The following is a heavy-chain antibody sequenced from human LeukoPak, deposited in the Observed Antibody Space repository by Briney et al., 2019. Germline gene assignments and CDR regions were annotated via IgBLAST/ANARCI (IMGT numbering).Heavy chain of an antibody. D-gene: IGHD6-13*01. Sequence: QPGGSLRLSCVASGFIFSRYGMHWVRQAPGKGLEYVSAINNSGGSTYYANSVKGRFTISRDNSKNTLYLQMGSLRGEDMAVYYCARGLITGAADTYYYYGMDVWGQGTTVTVSS. V-gene: IGHV3-64*01. CDR3: ARGLITGAADTYYYYGMDV. CDR1: GFIFSRYG. CDR2: INNSGGST. J-gene: IGHJ6*02.